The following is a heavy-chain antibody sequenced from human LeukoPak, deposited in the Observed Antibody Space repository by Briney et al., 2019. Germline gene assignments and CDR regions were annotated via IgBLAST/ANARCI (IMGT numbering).Heavy chain of an antibody. D-gene: IGHD3-9*01. CDR3: ARQYIDILTGYHRGELYWYFDL. CDR2: IFNSGST. CDR1: GGSISSSKYY. Sequence: SETLSLTCTVSGGSISSSKYYWGWIRQPPGKGLEWIGTIFNSGSTHYNPSLKSRVTISVDTSKNQFSLNLSSVTAADTAVYYCARQYIDILTGYHRGELYWYFDLWGRGTLVTVSS. J-gene: IGHJ2*01. V-gene: IGHV4-39*01.